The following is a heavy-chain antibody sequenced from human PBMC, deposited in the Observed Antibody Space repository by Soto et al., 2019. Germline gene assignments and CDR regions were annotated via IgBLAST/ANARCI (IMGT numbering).Heavy chain of an antibody. CDR1: GYTFTSYY. CDR2: INPSGGST. J-gene: IGHJ4*02. D-gene: IGHD3-16*02. CDR3: ARGRPYDYVWGSYRYSMFTFDY. Sequence: QVQLVQSGAEVKKPGASVKVSCKASGYTFTSYYMHWVRQAPGQGLEWMGIINPSGGSTSYAQKLQGRVTMTRDTSTSTVYMELSSLRSEDTAVYYCARGRPYDYVWGSYRYSMFTFDYWGQGTLVTVSS. V-gene: IGHV1-46*01.